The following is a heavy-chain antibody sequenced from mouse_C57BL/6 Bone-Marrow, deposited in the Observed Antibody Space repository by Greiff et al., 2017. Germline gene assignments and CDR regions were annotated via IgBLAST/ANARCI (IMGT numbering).Heavy chain of an antibody. V-gene: IGHV1-19*01. CDR3: ESHYYGSVFDY. D-gene: IGHD1-1*01. J-gene: IGHJ2*01. Sequence: EVQLQQSGPVLVKPGASVKMSCKASGYTFTDYYMNWVKQSHGKSLEWIGVINPYNGGTSYNQKFKGKATLTVDKSSSTAYMELNSLTSEDSAVYYCESHYYGSVFDYWGQGTTLTVSA. CDR1: GYTFTDYY. CDR2: INPYNGGT.